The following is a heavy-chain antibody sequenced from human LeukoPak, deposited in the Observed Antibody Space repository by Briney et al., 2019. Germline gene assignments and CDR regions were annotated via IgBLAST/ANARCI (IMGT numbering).Heavy chain of an antibody. CDR2: ISAYNGNT. J-gene: IGHJ4*02. Sequence: GASVKVSCKASGYTFTSYGISWVRQAPGQGLEWMGWISAYNGNTNYAQKLQGRVTMTTDTSTSTAYMELRSLRSDDTAVYYCARAPLRGYSYGLYYFDYWGQGTLVTVSS. CDR1: GYTFTSYG. D-gene: IGHD5-18*01. CDR3: ARAPLRGYSYGLYYFDY. V-gene: IGHV1-18*01.